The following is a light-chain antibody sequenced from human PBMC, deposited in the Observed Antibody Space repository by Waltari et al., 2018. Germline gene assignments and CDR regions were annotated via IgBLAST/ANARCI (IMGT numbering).Light chain of an antibody. J-gene: IGKJ4*01. Sequence: DIQMTQSPSSLSASIGDRVTISCRASQSISFYLNWYQQKPGKAPKLLIFSASSLQSGVPSRFSGSGSGTDFTLTISNLQPEDFATYYCQQSYNNVALTFGGGTKVDMK. CDR1: QSISFY. V-gene: IGKV1-39*01. CDR2: SAS. CDR3: QQSYNNVALT.